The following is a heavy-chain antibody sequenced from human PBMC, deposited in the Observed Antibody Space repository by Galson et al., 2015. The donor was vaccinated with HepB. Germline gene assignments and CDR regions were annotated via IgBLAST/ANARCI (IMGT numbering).Heavy chain of an antibody. D-gene: IGHD6-13*01. J-gene: IGHJ5*02. CDR2: ISSSSSYI. CDR3: ARAVAATGRGMWFDP. Sequence: SLRLSCAASGFTFSSYSMNWVRQAPGKGLEWVSSISSSSSYIYYAGSVKGRFTISRDNAKNSLYLQMNSLRAEDTAVYYCARAVAATGRGMWFDPWGQGTLVTVSS. V-gene: IGHV3-21*01. CDR1: GFTFSSYS.